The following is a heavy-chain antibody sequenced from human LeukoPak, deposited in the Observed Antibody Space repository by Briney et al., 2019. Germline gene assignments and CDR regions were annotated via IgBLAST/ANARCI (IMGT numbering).Heavy chain of an antibody. CDR3: ARKGPNSTDY. J-gene: IGHJ4*02. V-gene: IGHV3-11*04. Sequence: PGGSLRLSRAPSSVALSNYYMTWIRQAPGKGLEWVSFISSSGGAIYYADSVKGRFTMSRDNAKNSLYLQMNSVRDAGTAVYYSARKGPNSTDYWGQGTLVTVSS. D-gene: IGHD4-23*01. CDR2: ISSSGGAI. CDR1: SVALSNYY.